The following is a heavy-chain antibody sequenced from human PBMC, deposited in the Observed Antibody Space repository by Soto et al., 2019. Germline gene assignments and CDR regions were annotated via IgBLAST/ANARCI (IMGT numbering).Heavy chain of an antibody. CDR1: GFTFSSYG. CDR3: ARGQDLRFLEWLKFDY. Sequence: QVQLVESGGGVVQPGRSLRLSCAASGFTFSSYGMHWVRQAPGKGLEWVAVIWYDGSNKYYADSVKGRFTISRDNSKNTLYLQMNSLRAEDTAVYYCARGQDLRFLEWLKFDYWGQGTLVTVSS. D-gene: IGHD3-3*01. V-gene: IGHV3-33*01. CDR2: IWYDGSNK. J-gene: IGHJ4*02.